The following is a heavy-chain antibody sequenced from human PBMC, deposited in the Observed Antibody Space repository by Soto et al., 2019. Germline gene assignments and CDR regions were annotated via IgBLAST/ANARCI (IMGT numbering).Heavy chain of an antibody. CDR1: GYSISSGYY. Sequence: SETLSLTCAVSGYSISSGYYWGWIRQPPGKGLEWIGSIYHSGSTYYNPSLKSRVTISVDTSKNQFSLKLSSVTAADTAVYYCARVTNIVVVPDAMGWFDTWGQGTLVTVSS. CDR3: ARVTNIVVVPDAMGWFDT. J-gene: IGHJ5*02. CDR2: IYHSGST. V-gene: IGHV4-38-2*01. D-gene: IGHD2-2*01.